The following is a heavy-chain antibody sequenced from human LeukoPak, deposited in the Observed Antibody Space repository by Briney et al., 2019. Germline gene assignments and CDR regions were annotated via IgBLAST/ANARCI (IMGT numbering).Heavy chain of an antibody. CDR3: ARDFGSGADV. J-gene: IGHJ4*02. V-gene: IGHV3-21*01. CDR1: GFTFSNFA. CDR2: IVGSSST. Sequence: GGSLRLSCAASGFTFSNFAMTWVRQAPGKGLEWVSSIVGSSSTYYADSLKGRFTISRDNAKNSLYLQMNSLRADDTAVYYCARDFGSGADVWGQGTLVSVSS. D-gene: IGHD3-10*01.